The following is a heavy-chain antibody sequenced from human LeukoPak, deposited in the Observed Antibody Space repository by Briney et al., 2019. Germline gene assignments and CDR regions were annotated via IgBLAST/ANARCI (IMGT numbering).Heavy chain of an antibody. CDR1: GGSINNNDYY. Sequence: SETLSLTCTVSGGSINNNDYYWGWIRQPPGKGLEWIGSIYYSGSTYYNPSLKSRVTISVDTSKNQFSLKLSSVTAADTAVYYCARGSDSSGYYTYYFDYWGQGTLVTVSS. CDR3: ARGSDSSGYYTYYFDY. CDR2: IYYSGST. V-gene: IGHV4-39*07. D-gene: IGHD3-22*01. J-gene: IGHJ4*02.